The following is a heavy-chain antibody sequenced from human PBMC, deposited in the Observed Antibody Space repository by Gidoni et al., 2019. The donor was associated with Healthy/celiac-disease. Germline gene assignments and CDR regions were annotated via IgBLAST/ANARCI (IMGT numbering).Heavy chain of an antibody. CDR3: ARDRLRDGYNLSRGGMDV. J-gene: IGHJ6*02. D-gene: IGHD5-12*01. V-gene: IGHV4-59*01. Sequence: QVQLQESGPGLVKPSETLSLTCTVSGGSISSYYWSWIRQPPGKGLEWIGYIYYSGSTNYNPSLKSRVTISVDTSKNQFSLKLSSVTAADTAVYYCARDRLRDGYNLSRGGMDVWGQGTTVTVSS. CDR2: IYYSGST. CDR1: GGSISSYY.